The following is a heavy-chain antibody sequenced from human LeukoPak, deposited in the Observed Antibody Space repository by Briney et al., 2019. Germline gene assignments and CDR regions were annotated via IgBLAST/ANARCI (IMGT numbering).Heavy chain of an antibody. CDR3: ARVEGCSSTSCYSDY. J-gene: IGHJ4*02. CDR2: IIPILGIA. V-gene: IGHV1-69*04. CDR1: GGTFSSYA. D-gene: IGHD2-2*01. Sequence: SVKVSCKASGGTFSSYAISWVRQAPGQGLEWMGRIIPILGIANYAQKFQGRVTITADKSTSTAYMELSSLRSEDTAVYYCARVEGCSSTSCYSDYWGRGTLVTVSS.